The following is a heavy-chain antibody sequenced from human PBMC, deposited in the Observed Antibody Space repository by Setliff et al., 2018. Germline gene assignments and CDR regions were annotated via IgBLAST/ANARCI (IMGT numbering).Heavy chain of an antibody. Sequence: SETLSLTCRVSGGSVRTFYWTWIRQPPGKGLEWIGYIFTSGSTQYNPSLKSRATISRDTSSNQFSLKLFSVTAADTAVYYCAHSTTFDLHHDYWGQGALVTVSS. V-gene: IGHV4-4*09. CDR3: AHSTTFDLHHDY. D-gene: IGHD3-9*01. CDR1: GGSVRTFY. J-gene: IGHJ4*02. CDR2: IFTSGST.